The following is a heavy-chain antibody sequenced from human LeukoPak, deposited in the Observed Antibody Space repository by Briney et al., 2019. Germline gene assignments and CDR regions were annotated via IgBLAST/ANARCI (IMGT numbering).Heavy chain of an antibody. V-gene: IGHV1-2*02. CDR2: INPNSGGT. CDR3: ARDFGAFTIFGVVTNWFDP. CDR1: GHTFTGYY. Sequence: GASVKVSCKASGHTFTGYYMHWVRQAPGQGLEWMGWINPNSGGTNYAQKFQGRVTMTRDTSISTAYMELSRLRSDDTAVYYCARDFGAFTIFGVVTNWFDPWGQGTLVTVSS. J-gene: IGHJ5*02. D-gene: IGHD3-3*01.